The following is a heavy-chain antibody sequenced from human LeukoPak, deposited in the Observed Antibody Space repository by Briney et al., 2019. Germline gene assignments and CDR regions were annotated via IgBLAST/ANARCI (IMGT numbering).Heavy chain of an antibody. CDR1: GFTFSSYG. CDR2: IRNDGSNK. J-gene: IGHJ6*03. D-gene: IGHD6-19*01. V-gene: IGHV3-30*02. CDR3: AKVEYSSGWSYYYYYYMDV. Sequence: GGSLRLSCAASGFTFSSYGMHWVRQAPGKGLEWVAFIRNDGSNKYYADSVKGRFTISRDNSKNTLYLQMNSLRAEDTAVYYCAKVEYSSGWSYYYYYYMDVWGKGTTVTVSS.